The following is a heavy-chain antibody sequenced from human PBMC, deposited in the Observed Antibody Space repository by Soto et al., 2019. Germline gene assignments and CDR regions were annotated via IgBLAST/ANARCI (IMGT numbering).Heavy chain of an antibody. J-gene: IGHJ3*02. D-gene: IGHD2-15*01. Sequence: QVQLVQSGAEVKKPGSSVKVSCQAAVGTFNTYSIYWVRQAPGQGLEWMGRIIPIVGIAKYAQKFQGRFAITADNSTSTAYMMEVNSLRAEYTAMDYCARAIVVGATGAFDIWGQGTMVTVSS. CDR1: VGTFNTYS. CDR3: ARAIVVGATGAFDI. CDR2: IIPIVGIA. V-gene: IGHV1-69*02.